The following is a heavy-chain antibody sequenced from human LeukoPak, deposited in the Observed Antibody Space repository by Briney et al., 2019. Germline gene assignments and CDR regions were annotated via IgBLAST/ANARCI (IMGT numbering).Heavy chain of an antibody. CDR3: ARDQRYCSGGSCYPNY. J-gene: IGHJ4*02. CDR2: ISSSSSTI. D-gene: IGHD2-15*01. V-gene: IGHV3-48*04. CDR1: GFTLSSYS. Sequence: PGGSLRLSCAASGFTLSSYSMNWVRQAPGKGLEWVSYISSSSSTIYYADSVKGRFTISRDNAKNSLYLQMNSLRAEDTAVYYCARDQRYCSGGSCYPNYWGQGTLVTVSS.